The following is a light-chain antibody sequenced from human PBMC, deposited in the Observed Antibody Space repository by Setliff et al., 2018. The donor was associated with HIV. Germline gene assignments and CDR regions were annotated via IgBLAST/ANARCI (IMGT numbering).Light chain of an antibody. J-gene: IGLJ1*01. Sequence: QSALTQPASVSGSPGQSITISCTGTSYDIGYKNCVSWYQQHPGKAPKLMIYEVSNRPSGVSNRFSGSKSGNTASLTISGLQAEDEADYYCSSYTGSTTPYVFGTGTKVTVL. V-gene: IGLV2-14*01. CDR2: EVS. CDR1: SYDIGYKNC. CDR3: SSYTGSTTPYV.